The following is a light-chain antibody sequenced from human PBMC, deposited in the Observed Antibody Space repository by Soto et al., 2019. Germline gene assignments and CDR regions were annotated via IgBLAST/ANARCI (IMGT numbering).Light chain of an antibody. J-gene: IGKJ3*01. CDR1: HDIGNS. Sequence: DIQMTQSPPSLSASVGDRVTITCQASHDIGNSLNWYQHKPGKAPKLVIYDAYNLETGVPSTFSGSEFGTDFPFTISSLRPEDIATYYCQKSDHLPLFGPGTKVDIK. V-gene: IGKV1-33*01. CDR3: QKSDHLPL. CDR2: DAY.